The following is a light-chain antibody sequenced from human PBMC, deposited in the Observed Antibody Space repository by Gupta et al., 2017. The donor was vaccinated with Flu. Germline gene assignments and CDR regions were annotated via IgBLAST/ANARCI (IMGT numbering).Light chain of an antibody. Sequence: QSVLPQPPSASGTPGQRVTISCSGSGSNIVSNTVNWYHQLPGAAPKLLIYSNNQRPSGVPDRFSGSKSGTSASLAISGLQSEDEADYYCAAWDDSLNGWVFGGGTKLTVL. J-gene: IGLJ3*02. CDR3: AAWDDSLNGWV. CDR1: GSNIVSNT. CDR2: SNN. V-gene: IGLV1-44*01.